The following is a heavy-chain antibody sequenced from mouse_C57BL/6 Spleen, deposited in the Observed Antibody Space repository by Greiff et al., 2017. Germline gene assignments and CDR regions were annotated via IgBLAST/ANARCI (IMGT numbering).Heavy chain of an antibody. CDR1: GFTFSDYY. D-gene: IGHD2-3*01. J-gene: IGHJ1*03. CDR3: TRIPDGYYWYFDV. Sequence: DVQLVESGGGLVQPGGSLKLSCAASGFTFSDYYMYWVRQTPEKGLEWVAYISTGGGSTYYPDTVKGRFTIAGDNAKNTLYLQMSRLKAEDAAMYYCTRIPDGYYWYFDVWGTGTTVTVSS. CDR2: ISTGGGST. V-gene: IGHV5-12*01.